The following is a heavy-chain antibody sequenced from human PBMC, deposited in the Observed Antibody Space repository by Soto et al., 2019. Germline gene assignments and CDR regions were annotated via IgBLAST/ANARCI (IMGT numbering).Heavy chain of an antibody. V-gene: IGHV1-18*01. CDR3: AGSGSSGSYYNDYFDY. J-gene: IGHJ4*02. CDR1: GYTLTSYG. Sequence: ASVKVSCKASGYTLTSYGISWVRQAPGQGLEWMGWISAYNGNTNYAQKLQGRVTMTTDTSTSTAYMELRSLRSDDTAVYYCAGSGSSGSYYNDYFDYWGQGTLVTVSS. CDR2: ISAYNGNT. D-gene: IGHD3-10*01.